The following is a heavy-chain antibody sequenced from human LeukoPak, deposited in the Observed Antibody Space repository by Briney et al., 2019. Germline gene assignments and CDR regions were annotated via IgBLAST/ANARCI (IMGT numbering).Heavy chain of an antibody. Sequence: ASVKVSCKASGYKFTDDYMHWVRQAPGQGLEFMGWINPDSGFTNYAQKFKGRVTMTRDTPISTAYLEVRSLTSDDTAVYYCAPTAEAYTSWWKVWGQGTLVTVSS. CDR1: GYKFTDDY. J-gene: IGHJ4*02. V-gene: IGHV1-2*02. D-gene: IGHD3-16*01. CDR3: APTAEAYTSWWKV. CDR2: INPDSGFT.